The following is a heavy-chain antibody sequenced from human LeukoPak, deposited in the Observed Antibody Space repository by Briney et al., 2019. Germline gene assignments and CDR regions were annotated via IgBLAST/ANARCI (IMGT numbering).Heavy chain of an antibody. CDR2: ISSGGRYI. V-gene: IGHV3-21*01. CDR1: GFTFSSHS. CDR3: ARGPYCGGDCYQYYFDY. J-gene: IGHJ4*02. Sequence: GGSLRLSCAASGFTFSSHSMNWVRQAPGKGLEWVSSISSGGRYINYADSVRGRFTISRDNAKNSLYLQMNSLRAEDTAVYSCARGPYCGGDCYQYYFDYWGQGTLVIVSS. D-gene: IGHD2-21*02.